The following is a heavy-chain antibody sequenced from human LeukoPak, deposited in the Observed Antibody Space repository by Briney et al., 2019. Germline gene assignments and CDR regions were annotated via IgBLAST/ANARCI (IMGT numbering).Heavy chain of an antibody. CDR1: NGSFCYFY. J-gene: IGHJ4*02. V-gene: IGHV4-34*01. CDR3: ARDSDGAGDY. Sequence: SETLSLTCAVYNGSFCYFYWIWLAQPPGKGWEWIGEINHSGTTNYNPSLKSRVTISLDTSKNQFSLKLSSVTAADTAVFYCARDSDGAGDYWGQGTLVTVSS. D-gene: IGHD5-18*01. CDR2: INHSGTT.